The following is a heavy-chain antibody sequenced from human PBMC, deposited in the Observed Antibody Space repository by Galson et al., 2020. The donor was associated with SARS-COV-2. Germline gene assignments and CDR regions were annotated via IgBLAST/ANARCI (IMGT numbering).Heavy chain of an antibody. D-gene: IGHD3-3*01. CDR1: GYTFTTYW. Sequence: KIGESLKISCKGSGYTFTTYWIGWVRQMPGKGLEWMGIIYPGDSDTRYSPSFQGQVTISADKSIRTAYLQWSSLRASDTAVYYCARPKVWSSPYYFDDWGQGTLVTVSS. V-gene: IGHV5-51*01. CDR2: IYPGDSDT. CDR3: ARPKVWSSPYYFDD. J-gene: IGHJ4*02.